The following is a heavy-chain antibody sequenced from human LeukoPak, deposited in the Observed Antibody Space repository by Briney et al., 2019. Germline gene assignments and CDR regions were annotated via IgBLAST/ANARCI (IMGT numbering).Heavy chain of an antibody. V-gene: IGHV1-24*01. Sequence: ASVKVSCKVSGYTLTELSMHWVRQAPGKGLEWMGGFDPEDGETIYAQKFQGRVTMTEDTSTDTAYMELSSLRSEDTAVYYCATDLGWSGYTAPLDYWGQGTLVTVSS. D-gene: IGHD3-3*01. CDR3: ATDLGWSGYTAPLDY. CDR1: GYTLTELS. J-gene: IGHJ4*02. CDR2: FDPEDGET.